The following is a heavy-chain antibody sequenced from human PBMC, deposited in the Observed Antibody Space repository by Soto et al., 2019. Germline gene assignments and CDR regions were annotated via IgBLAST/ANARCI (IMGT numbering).Heavy chain of an antibody. D-gene: IGHD3-22*01. CDR1: GGTFSSYA. J-gene: IGHJ4*02. V-gene: IGHV1-69*12. CDR3: AGDGGGTYYYDSSGYYYCGY. Sequence: QVQLVQSGAEVKKPGSSVKVSCKASGGTFSSYAISWVRQAPGQGLEWMGGIIPIFGTANYAQKFQGRVTITADEYKSTAYMELSSLRSEETAVYYCAGDGGGTYYYDSSGYYYCGYWGQGTLVTVSS. CDR2: IIPIFGTA.